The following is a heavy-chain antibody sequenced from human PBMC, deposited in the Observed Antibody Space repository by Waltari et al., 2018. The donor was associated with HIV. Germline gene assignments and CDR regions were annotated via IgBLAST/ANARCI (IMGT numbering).Heavy chain of an antibody. CDR1: GFTFSSYW. J-gene: IGHJ2*01. CDR2: RKQDGSEK. D-gene: IGHD1-20*01. CDR3: ARDYNWNRWGYFDL. Sequence: EVQLVESGGGLVQPGGSLRLSCAASGFTFSSYWMSWVRQAPGKGLGGVANRKQDGSEKDYLDSGKCRVTISRDNAKNSLYLQMNSLRAEDTAVYYCARDYNWNRWGYFDLWGRGTLVTVSS. V-gene: IGHV3-7*01.